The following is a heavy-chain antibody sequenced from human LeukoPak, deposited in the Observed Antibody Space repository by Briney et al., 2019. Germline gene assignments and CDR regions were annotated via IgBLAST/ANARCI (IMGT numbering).Heavy chain of an antibody. J-gene: IGHJ4*02. Sequence: GGSLRLSCAASGFTFDDYAMHWVRQAPGKGLEWVSGISWNSGSIGYADSVKGRFTISRDNAKNSLYLQMSSLRAEDTALYYCAKDIGGGVVTAIGYWGQGTLVTVSS. CDR1: GFTFDDYA. CDR3: AKDIGGGVVTAIGY. V-gene: IGHV3-9*01. D-gene: IGHD2-21*02. CDR2: ISWNSGSI.